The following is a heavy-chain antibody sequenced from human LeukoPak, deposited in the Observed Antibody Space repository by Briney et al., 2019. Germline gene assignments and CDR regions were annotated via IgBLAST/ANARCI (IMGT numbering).Heavy chain of an antibody. CDR1: GFTFSRYA. J-gene: IGHJ4*02. D-gene: IGHD3-9*01. CDR3: AKFNDILTGYFDY. V-gene: IGHV3-23*01. CDR2: ISGGGGST. Sequence: GGSLRLSCAASGFTFSRYAMSWVRQSPGKGLEWVSAISGGGGSTYYAYYTDSVKGRFTISRDNSKNTLYLQMNSLRAEDTAVYFCAKFNDILTGYFDYWGQGTLVTVSS.